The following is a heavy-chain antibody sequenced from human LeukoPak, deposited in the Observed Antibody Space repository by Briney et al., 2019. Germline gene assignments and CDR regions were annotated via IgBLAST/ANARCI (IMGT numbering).Heavy chain of an antibody. D-gene: IGHD1-1*01. Sequence: ASVKVSCKASGYTFTGYYMHWVRQAPGQGLEWMGWINPNSGGTNYAQKFQGRVTMTRDTSTSTVYMELSSLRSEDTAVYYCASHQTVHDAFDIWGQGTMVTVSS. CDR2: INPNSGGT. V-gene: IGHV1-2*02. CDR1: GYTFTGYY. CDR3: ASHQTVHDAFDI. J-gene: IGHJ3*02.